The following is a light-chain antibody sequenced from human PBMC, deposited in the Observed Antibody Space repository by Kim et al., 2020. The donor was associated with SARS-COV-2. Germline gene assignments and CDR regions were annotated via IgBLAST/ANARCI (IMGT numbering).Light chain of an antibody. CDR1: QGISSY. Sequence: DIQLTQSPSILSASVGDRVTITCRASQGISSYLAWYQQKPGKAPKLLIYAASTLQSGVPSRFSGSGSGTEFTLTISSLQPEDFATYYCQQLNSYLPFGGGTKVDIK. J-gene: IGKJ4*01. CDR2: AAS. V-gene: IGKV1-9*01. CDR3: QQLNSYLP.